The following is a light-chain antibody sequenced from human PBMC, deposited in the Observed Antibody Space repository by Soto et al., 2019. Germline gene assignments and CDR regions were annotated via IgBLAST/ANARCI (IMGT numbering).Light chain of an antibody. CDR3: QRYGTSLPLT. Sequence: EIVLTQSPGTLSLSPGDRATLSCRASQSVSSNYLAWYQQKPGQAPRLLIYGASSRATGIPDRFSGSGSGTDFTLTISRLEHEDLAVYYCQRYGTSLPLTFGGGTKVEIK. CDR1: QSVSSNY. V-gene: IGKV3-20*01. CDR2: GAS. J-gene: IGKJ4*01.